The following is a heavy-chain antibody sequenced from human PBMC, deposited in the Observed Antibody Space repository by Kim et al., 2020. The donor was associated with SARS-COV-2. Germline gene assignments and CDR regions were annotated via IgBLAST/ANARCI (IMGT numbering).Heavy chain of an antibody. CDR3: AREEVLLDTAMVYWYFDL. V-gene: IGHV3-74*01. Sequence: GGSLRLSCAASGFTFSSYWMHWVRQAPGKGLVWVSRINSDGSSTSYADSVKGRFTISRDNAKNTLYLQMNSLRAEDTAVYYCAREEVLLDTAMVYWYFDLWGRGTLVTVSS. D-gene: IGHD5-18*01. J-gene: IGHJ2*01. CDR1: GFTFSSYW. CDR2: INSDGSST.